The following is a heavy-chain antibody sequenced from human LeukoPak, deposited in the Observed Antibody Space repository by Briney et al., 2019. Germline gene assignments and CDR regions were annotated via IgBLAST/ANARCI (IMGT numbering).Heavy chain of an antibody. CDR1: GFTFSSYS. D-gene: IGHD3-3*01. V-gene: IGHV3-21*04. CDR3: AKVYYDFWSGYQIYYFDY. J-gene: IGHJ4*02. Sequence: GGSPRLSCAASGFTFSSYSMNWVRQAPGKGLEWVSSISSSSSYIYYADSVKGRFTISRDNAKNSLYLQMNSLRAEDTAVYYCAKVYYDFWSGYQIYYFDYWGQGTLVTVSS. CDR2: ISSSSSYI.